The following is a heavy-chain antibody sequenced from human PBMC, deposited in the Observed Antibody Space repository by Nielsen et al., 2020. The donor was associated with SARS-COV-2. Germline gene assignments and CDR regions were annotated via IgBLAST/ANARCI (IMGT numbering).Heavy chain of an antibody. Sequence: SETLSLTCTVSGGSISSSSYYWGWIRQPPGKGLEWIGSIYYSGSTYYNPSLKSRVTISVDTSKNQFSLKLSSVTAADTAVYYCARGGRFSSGWRVFDYWGQGTLVTVSS. D-gene: IGHD6-19*01. CDR3: ARGGRFSSGWRVFDY. CDR2: IYYSGST. V-gene: IGHV4-39*01. CDR1: GGSISSSSYY. J-gene: IGHJ4*02.